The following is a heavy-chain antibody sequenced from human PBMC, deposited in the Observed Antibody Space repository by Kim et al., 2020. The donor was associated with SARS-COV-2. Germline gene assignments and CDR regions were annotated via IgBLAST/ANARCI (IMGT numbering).Heavy chain of an antibody. CDR1: GFTFSSYA. D-gene: IGHD6-13*01. V-gene: IGHV3-23*01. CDR3: AMGPGYSRYYYGMDV. Sequence: GGSLRLSCAASGFTFSSYAMSWVRQAPGKGLEWVSAISGSGGSTYYADSVKGRFTISRDNSKNTLYLQMNSLRAEDTAVYYCAMGPGYSRYYYGMDVWGQGTTVTVSS. J-gene: IGHJ6*02. CDR2: ISGSGGST.